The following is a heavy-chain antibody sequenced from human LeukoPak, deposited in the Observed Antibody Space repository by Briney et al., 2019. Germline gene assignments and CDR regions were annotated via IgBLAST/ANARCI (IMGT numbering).Heavy chain of an antibody. D-gene: IGHD3-16*01. Sequence: SSETLSLTYGVSGASFSAYYWSWIRQPPGKGLEWIAEVNNSGDTHYNPSLKSRVTISVDTSKNQFSLRVTSATAADTATYYCARRQRISRMSWGDFWGQGTLVIVSS. CDR2: VNNSGDT. J-gene: IGHJ4*02. CDR3: ARRQRISRMSWGDF. V-gene: IGHV4-34*01. CDR1: GASFSAYY.